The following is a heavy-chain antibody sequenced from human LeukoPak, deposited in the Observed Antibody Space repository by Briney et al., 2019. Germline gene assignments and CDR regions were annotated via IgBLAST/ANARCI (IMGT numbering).Heavy chain of an antibody. CDR1: GFSLRSYG. CDR3: AKGHGDYTGNYFDH. CDR2: MGGGGDRT. D-gene: IGHD4-17*01. V-gene: IGHV3-23*01. Sequence: GGYLRLYCVACGFSLRSYGMIWVRPVPGRGLEWVSGMGGGGDRTDYADSVKGRFTISRDNAKNTVYLQMNSLRGEDTAVYYCAKGHGDYTGNYFDHWGQGTLVTVSS. J-gene: IGHJ4*02.